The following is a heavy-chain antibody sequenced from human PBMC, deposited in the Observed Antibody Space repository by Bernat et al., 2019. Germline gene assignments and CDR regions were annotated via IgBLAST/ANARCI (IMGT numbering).Heavy chain of an antibody. CDR3: AKVHCGSTRCPTGIYFYGMDF. CDR1: GFTFTDYA. J-gene: IGHJ6*02. CDR2: ISGTGDKT. D-gene: IGHD2-2*01. V-gene: IGHV3-23*01. Sequence: EVQLLQSGGGFVQPGGSLRLSCAASGFTFTDYAMTWVRQAPGKGLEWVSGISGTGDKTYYADSVKGRFTNSRDNSKNTLYLQMESLRAEDTAVYYCAKVHCGSTRCPTGIYFYGMDFWGQGTTVTVAS.